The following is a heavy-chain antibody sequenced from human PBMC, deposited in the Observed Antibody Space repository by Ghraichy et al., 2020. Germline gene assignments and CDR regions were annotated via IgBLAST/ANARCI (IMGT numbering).Heavy chain of an antibody. CDR3: ARSFLDIVVVPAANPTTYYYYYMDV. D-gene: IGHD2-2*01. CDR2: ISSSSSYI. J-gene: IGHJ6*03. CDR1: GFTFSSYS. Sequence: GSLRLSCAASGFTFSSYSMNWVRQAPGKGLEWVSSISSSSSYIYYADSVKGRFTISRDNAKNSLYLQMNSLRAEDTAVYYCARSFLDIVVVPAANPTTYYYYYMDVWGKGTTVTVSS. V-gene: IGHV3-21*01.